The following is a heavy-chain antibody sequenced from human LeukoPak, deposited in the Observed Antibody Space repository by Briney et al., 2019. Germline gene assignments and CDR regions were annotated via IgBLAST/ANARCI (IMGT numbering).Heavy chain of an antibody. D-gene: IGHD1-1*01. CDR1: GFTFSSYA. V-gene: IGHV3-23*01. Sequence: GGSLRLSCAASGFTFSSYAMSWVRQAPGKGLEWVSAISGSGGTTYYADSVKGRFTISRDNSKNTLYLQMNSLRAEDTAVYYCAKDGYDYYYYHMDVSGRGTAVTVSS. J-gene: IGHJ6*03. CDR2: ISGSGGTT. CDR3: AKDGYDYYYYHMDV.